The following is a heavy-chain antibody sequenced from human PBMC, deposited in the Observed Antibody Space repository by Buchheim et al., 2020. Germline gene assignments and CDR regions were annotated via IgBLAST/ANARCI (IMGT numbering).Heavy chain of an antibody. CDR1: GGSISSSNW. J-gene: IGHJ6*02. CDR3: AREGFGDFWSGYLPRMDV. D-gene: IGHD3-3*01. CDR2: IYHSGST. Sequence: QVQLQESGPGLVKPSGTLSLTCAVSGGSISSSNWWSWVRQPPGKGLEWIGEIYHSGSTNYNPSLKRRVTIPVDKSKNQFSLKLSSVTAADTAVYYCAREGFGDFWSGYLPRMDVWGQGTT. V-gene: IGHV4-4*02.